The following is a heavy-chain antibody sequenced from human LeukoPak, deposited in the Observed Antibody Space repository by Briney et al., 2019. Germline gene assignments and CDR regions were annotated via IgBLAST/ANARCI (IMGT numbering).Heavy chain of an antibody. Sequence: PGGSLRLSCAASGFTFSSYGMHWVRQAPRKGLEWVSYINTGGFTIYYADSVKGRFTISRDNAKNSLYLQMNSLRAEDTAVYYCARGASGIGGIRFDPWGQGTLVTVSS. CDR1: GFTFSSYG. CDR2: INTGGFTI. J-gene: IGHJ5*02. V-gene: IGHV3-48*04. D-gene: IGHD3-10*01. CDR3: ARGASGIGGIRFDP.